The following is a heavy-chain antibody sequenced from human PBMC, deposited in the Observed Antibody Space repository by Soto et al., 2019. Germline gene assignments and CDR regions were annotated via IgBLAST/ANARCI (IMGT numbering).Heavy chain of an antibody. D-gene: IGHD1-26*01. J-gene: IGHJ6*02. Sequence: EVQLLESGGGLVQPGGSLRLSCAASGFTFSSYAMSWVRQAPGKGLEWVSAISGSGGSTYYADSVKGRFTISRDNSKNTLYLQMNSLRAEDTAVYYCAKAWELLTLYYYGMDVWGQGTTVTVSS. CDR1: GFTFSSYA. CDR3: AKAWELLTLYYYGMDV. CDR2: ISGSGGST. V-gene: IGHV3-23*01.